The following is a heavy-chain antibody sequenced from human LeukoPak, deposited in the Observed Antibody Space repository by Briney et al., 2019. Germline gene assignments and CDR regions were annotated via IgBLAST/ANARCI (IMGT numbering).Heavy chain of an antibody. CDR1: GGSISSFY. CDR3: ARGDPSGRPGSAFDY. CDR2: FHDSEGT. Sequence: SETLSLTCTVSGGSISSFYLTWIRQPPGKGLAWIGHFHDSEGTKYNPSLQGRAAISEDTSKNQFSLMVNSVTAADTAVYYCARGDPSGRPGSAFDYWGQGTLVTVSS. V-gene: IGHV4-59*01. D-gene: IGHD1-26*01. J-gene: IGHJ4*02.